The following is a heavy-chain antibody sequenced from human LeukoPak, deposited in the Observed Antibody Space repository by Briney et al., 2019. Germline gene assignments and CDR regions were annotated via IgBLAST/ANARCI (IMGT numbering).Heavy chain of an antibody. V-gene: IGHV4-59*01. Sequence: SETLSLTCTVSGASISSNYWTWIRQPPGKGLEWIGYIYYSGSTKYNPSLKSRVTMPVDTSKNQLSLKLTSVTAADTAVYYCARDLGSTYGWFDFWGQGTLVTVSS. D-gene: IGHD4-11*01. CDR3: ARDLGSTYGWFDF. CDR1: GASISSNY. CDR2: IYYSGST. J-gene: IGHJ5*01.